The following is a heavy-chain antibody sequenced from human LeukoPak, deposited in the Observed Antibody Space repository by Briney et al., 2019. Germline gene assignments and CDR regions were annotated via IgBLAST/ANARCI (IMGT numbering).Heavy chain of an antibody. CDR3: ARGDSSGDYGLY. D-gene: IGHD3-22*01. J-gene: IGHJ4*02. Sequence: SVKVSCKASGGTFSSYAISWVRQAPGQGLEWMGRIIPIFGTANYAQKFQGRVTITTDESTSTAYMELSSLRSEDTAVYYCARGDSSGDYGLYWGQGTLVNVSS. V-gene: IGHV1-69*05. CDR1: GGTFSSYA. CDR2: IIPIFGTA.